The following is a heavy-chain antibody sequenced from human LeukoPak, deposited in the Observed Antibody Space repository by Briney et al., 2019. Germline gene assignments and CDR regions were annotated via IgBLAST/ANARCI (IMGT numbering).Heavy chain of an antibody. CDR2: INSDGSST. V-gene: IGHV3-74*01. J-gene: IGHJ4*02. D-gene: IGHD1-1*01. CDR1: GFTFSSYW. Sequence: PGGSLRLSCAASGFTFSSYWMHWVRQAPGKGLVWVSRINSDGSSTSYADSAKGRFTISRDNAKNTLYLQMNSLRAEDTAVYYCARNWNAESAFDYWGQGTLVTVSS. CDR3: ARNWNAESAFDY.